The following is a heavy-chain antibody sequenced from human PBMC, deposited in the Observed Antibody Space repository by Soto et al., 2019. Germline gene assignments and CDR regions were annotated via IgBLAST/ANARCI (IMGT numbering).Heavy chain of an antibody. CDR1: GASIRSYY. CDR3: AKEVAATFNGFDV. V-gene: IGHV4-59*01. J-gene: IGHJ3*01. Sequence: QVQLQESGPGLVKPSETLSLTCTVSGASIRSYYWSWIRQPPGKGLEWIGYIYYSGITNYNPSLKSRGTISLDTSKSQFSLRVTSVTAADTAVYYCAKEVAATFNGFDVWSQGTMVTVSS. CDR2: IYYSGIT. D-gene: IGHD6-19*01.